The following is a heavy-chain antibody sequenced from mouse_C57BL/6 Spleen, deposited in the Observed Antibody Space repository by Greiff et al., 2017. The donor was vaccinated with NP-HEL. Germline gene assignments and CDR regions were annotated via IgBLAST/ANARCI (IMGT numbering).Heavy chain of an antibody. J-gene: IGHJ4*01. V-gene: IGHV1-15*01. CDR2: IDPETGGT. Sequence: VQVVESGAELVRPGASVTLSCKASGYTFTDYEMHWVKQTPVHGLEWIGAIDPETGGTAYNQKFKGKAILTADKSSSTAYMELRSLTSEDSAVYYCTRRGTTDAMDYWGQGTSVTVSS. CDR1: GYTFTDYE. CDR3: TRRGTTDAMDY. D-gene: IGHD1-1*01.